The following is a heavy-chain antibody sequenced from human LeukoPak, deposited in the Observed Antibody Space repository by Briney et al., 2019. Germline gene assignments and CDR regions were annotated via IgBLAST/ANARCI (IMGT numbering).Heavy chain of an antibody. CDR2: IYSGGST. D-gene: IGHD1-26*01. Sequence: QTGGSLRLSCAASGFTVNYNYMSWVRQAPGKRLEWVSVIYSGGSTYYADSVKGRFTISRDDSKNTVYLQMNSLRVEDTAVYYCARVKVGITYWFDPWGQGTLVTVSS. CDR3: ARVKVGITYWFDP. CDR1: GFTVNYNY. J-gene: IGHJ5*02. V-gene: IGHV3-66*01.